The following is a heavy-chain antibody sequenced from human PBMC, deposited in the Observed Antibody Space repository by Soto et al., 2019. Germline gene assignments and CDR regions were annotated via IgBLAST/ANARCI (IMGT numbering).Heavy chain of an antibody. CDR2: ISSSSSTI. Sequence: GGSLRLSCAASGFTFSSYSMNWVRQAPGKGLEWVSYISSSSSTIYYADSVKGRFTISRDNAKNSLYLQMNSLRDEDTAVYYCARDDGSGSYDYYGMDVWGQGTTVTSP. J-gene: IGHJ6*02. CDR3: ARDDGSGSYDYYGMDV. V-gene: IGHV3-48*02. CDR1: GFTFSSYS. D-gene: IGHD3-10*01.